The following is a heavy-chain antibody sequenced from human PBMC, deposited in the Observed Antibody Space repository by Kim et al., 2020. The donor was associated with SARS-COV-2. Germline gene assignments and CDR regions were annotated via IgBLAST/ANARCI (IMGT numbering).Heavy chain of an antibody. Sequence: SETLSLTCTVSGGSISSSSYYWGWIRQPPGKGLEWIGSIYYSGSTYYNPSLKSRVTISVDTSKNQFSLKLSSVTAADTAVYYCARHVSSGWSPMGYYYGMDVWDQGTTVTVSS. CDR3: ARHVSSGWSPMGYYYGMDV. J-gene: IGHJ6*02. CDR1: GGSISSSSYY. V-gene: IGHV4-39*01. CDR2: IYYSGST. D-gene: IGHD6-19*01.